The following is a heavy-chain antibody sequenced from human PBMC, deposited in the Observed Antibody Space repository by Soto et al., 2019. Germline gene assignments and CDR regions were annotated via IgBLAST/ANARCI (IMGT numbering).Heavy chain of an antibody. Sequence: SETLSLGCAVSGGSISSRDWWTCVRQAPGKGLEWIGKMYHSGGTDYSPSLKSRVTISIDKSQKHFSLKLSSVTAADTAVYFCAAGNVDSMLESWGRGTLVTVSS. V-gene: IGHV4-4*02. CDR1: GGSISSRDW. J-gene: IGHJ4*02. D-gene: IGHD3-3*01. CDR2: MYHSGGT. CDR3: AAGNVDSMLES.